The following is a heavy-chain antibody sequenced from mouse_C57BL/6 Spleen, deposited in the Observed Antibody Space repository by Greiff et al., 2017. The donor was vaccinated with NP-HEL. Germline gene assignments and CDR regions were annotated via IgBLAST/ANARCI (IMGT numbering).Heavy chain of an antibody. Sequence: QVQLKQSGAELVKPGASVKISCKASGYAFSSYWMNWVKQRPGQGLEWIGQIYPGDGDTNYNGKFKGKATLTADKSSSTAYMQLSSLTSEDSAVYFCARDRDYYGSSLYYFDYWGQGTTLTVSS. V-gene: IGHV1-80*01. CDR2: IYPGDGDT. CDR1: GYAFSSYW. D-gene: IGHD1-1*01. CDR3: ARDRDYYGSSLYYFDY. J-gene: IGHJ2*01.